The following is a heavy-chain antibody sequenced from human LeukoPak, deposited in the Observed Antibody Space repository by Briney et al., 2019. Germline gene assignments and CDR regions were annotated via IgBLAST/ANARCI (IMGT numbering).Heavy chain of an antibody. CDR1: GGSFSGYY. Sequence: SETLSLTCAVYGGSFSGYYWSWIRQPPGKGLEWIGEINHSGSTNYNPSLKSRVTISVDTSKNQFSLKLSSVTAADTAVYYCARETHYYDFWSGYYKRGGYFDYWGQGTLVTVSS. CDR2: INHSGST. CDR3: ARETHYYDFWSGYYKRGGYFDY. V-gene: IGHV4-34*01. J-gene: IGHJ4*02. D-gene: IGHD3-3*01.